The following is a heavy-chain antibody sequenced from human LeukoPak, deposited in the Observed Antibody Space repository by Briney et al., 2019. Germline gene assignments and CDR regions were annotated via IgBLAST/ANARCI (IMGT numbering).Heavy chain of an antibody. Sequence: TSETLSLTCTVSGGSISTYYWSWIRQPAGKGLEWIGRIYTSGSTNYNPSLKSRVTMSVDTSKNQFSLKLSSVTAADTAVYYCVRVIGAPNYYYYMDVWGKGTTVTVSS. D-gene: IGHD3-22*01. CDR2: IYTSGST. CDR1: GGSISTYY. J-gene: IGHJ6*03. V-gene: IGHV4-4*07. CDR3: VRVIGAPNYYYYMDV.